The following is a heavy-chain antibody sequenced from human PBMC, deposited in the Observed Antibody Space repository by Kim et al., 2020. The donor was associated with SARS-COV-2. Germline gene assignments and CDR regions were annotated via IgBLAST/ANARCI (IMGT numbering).Heavy chain of an antibody. V-gene: IGHV3-53*01. CDR1: GFTVSSNY. CDR3: ARESAEYSSSWHPYYYYGMDV. J-gene: IGHJ6*02. D-gene: IGHD6-13*01. Sequence: GGSLRLSCAASGFTVSSNYMSWVRQAPGKGLEWVSVIYSGGSTYYADSVKGRFTISRDNSKNTLYLQMNSLRAEDTAVYYCARESAEYSSSWHPYYYYGMDVWGQGTTVTVSS. CDR2: IYSGGST.